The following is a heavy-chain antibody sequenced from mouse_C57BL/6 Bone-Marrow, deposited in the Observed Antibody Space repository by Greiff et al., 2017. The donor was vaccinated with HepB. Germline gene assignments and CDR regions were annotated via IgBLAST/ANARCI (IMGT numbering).Heavy chain of an antibody. CDR3: AKEGIYYDYDDAMDY. V-gene: IGHV1-26*01. CDR1: GYTFTDYY. CDR2: INPNNGGT. Sequence: VQLKQSGPELVKPGASVKISCKASGYTFTDYYMNWVKQSHGKSLEWIGDINPNNGGTSYNQKFKGKATLTVDKSSSTAYMELRSLTSEDSAVYYCAKEGIYYDYDDAMDYWGQGTSVTVSS. D-gene: IGHD2-4*01. J-gene: IGHJ4*01.